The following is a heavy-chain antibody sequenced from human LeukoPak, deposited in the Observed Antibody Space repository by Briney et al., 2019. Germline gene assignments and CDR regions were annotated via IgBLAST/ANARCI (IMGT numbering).Heavy chain of an antibody. CDR3: AREADPSLYASSSPDY. J-gene: IGHJ4*01. D-gene: IGHD6-6*01. Sequence: GGSLRLSCAASGFGFSNFWMHWVRQAPGKGLVWVSRIKADGTTTVYADSVKGRFTTSRDNLKNTLYLQMKGLRAEDTAVYFCAREADPSLYASSSPDYWGQGTPVTVSS. V-gene: IGHV3-74*01. CDR1: GFGFSNFW. CDR2: IKADGTTT.